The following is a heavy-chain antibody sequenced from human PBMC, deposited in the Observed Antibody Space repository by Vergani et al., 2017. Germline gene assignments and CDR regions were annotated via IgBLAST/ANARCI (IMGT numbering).Heavy chain of an antibody. CDR2: ISSSGSP. CDR3: ARVAMTNYYYYMDV. V-gene: IGHV4-34*02. D-gene: IGHD4-11*01. CDR1: GDSLRGHY. Sequence: QVQLRQWGAGLVTPSETLSLTCGIYGDSLRGHYWSWIRQSPGKGLEWIGSISSSGSPYYNPTLKSRLAFSVDTSKNQFSLKLSSVTAADTAVYYCARVAMTNYYYYMDVWGKGTTVTVSS. J-gene: IGHJ6*03.